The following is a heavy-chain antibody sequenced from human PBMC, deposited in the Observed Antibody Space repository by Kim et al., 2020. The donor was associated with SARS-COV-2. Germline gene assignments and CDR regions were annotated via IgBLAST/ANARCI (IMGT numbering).Heavy chain of an antibody. CDR3: ARHDAVVTPKRALPYWYFDL. D-gene: IGHD2-21*02. Sequence: SETLSLTCTVSGGSISSSSYYWGWIRQPPGKGLEWIGSIYYSGSTYYNPSLKSRVTITVDTSKNQFSLKLSPVTAADTAVYYCARHDAVVTPKRALPYWYFDLWGRGTLVTVSS. V-gene: IGHV4-39*01. CDR1: GGSISSSSYY. CDR2: IYYSGST. J-gene: IGHJ2*01.